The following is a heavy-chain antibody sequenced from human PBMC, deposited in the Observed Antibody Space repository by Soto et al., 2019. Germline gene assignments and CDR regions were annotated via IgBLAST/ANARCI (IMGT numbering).Heavy chain of an antibody. CDR1: GGPISSGNYY. V-gene: IGHV4-31*03. Sequence: PSETLSLTCTVSGGPISSGNYYWAWIRQHPGKGLEWIGYIYYSGNTYYNPSLKSRVTISVDTSKNQFSLKLTSVTAADTAIYYCARDPIPTDYGDYRDAFDIWGQGTMVTVSS. CDR3: ARDPIPTDYGDYRDAFDI. D-gene: IGHD4-17*01. CDR2: IYYSGNT. J-gene: IGHJ3*02.